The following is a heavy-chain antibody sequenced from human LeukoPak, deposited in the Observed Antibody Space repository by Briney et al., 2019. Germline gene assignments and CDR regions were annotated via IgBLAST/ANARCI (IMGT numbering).Heavy chain of an antibody. CDR1: GGPIRSFY. J-gene: IGHJ4*02. V-gene: IGHV4-59*01. CDR3: AMGASYYDY. Sequence: SETLSLTCWVSGGPIRSFYWSWIRQSPGRGLEWIGNIHSTGSTTYRPSLRSRATISVDTSKNQLSLELRSVTAADTAVYFCAMGASYYDYWGQGNLVTVSS. CDR2: IHSTGST. D-gene: IGHD4/OR15-4a*01.